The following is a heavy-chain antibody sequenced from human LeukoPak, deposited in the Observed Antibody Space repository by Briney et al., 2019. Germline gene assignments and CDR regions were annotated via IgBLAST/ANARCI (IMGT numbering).Heavy chain of an antibody. V-gene: IGHV4-59*02. CDR2: VHDTGST. Sequence: SETLSLTCIVSGSSVSTFYWSWLRQSPGTGLEWIGFVHDTGSTAYNPSLKSRVTIPLETSKNQLSLMLTSVTAADTAMYYCARGSTDLYWYLDVWGRGTLVTVSS. CDR3: ARGSTDLYWYLDV. D-gene: IGHD1-26*01. CDR1: GSSVSTFY. J-gene: IGHJ2*01.